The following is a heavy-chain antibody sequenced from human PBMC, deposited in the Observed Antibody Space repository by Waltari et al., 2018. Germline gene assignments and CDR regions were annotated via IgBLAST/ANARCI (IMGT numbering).Heavy chain of an antibody. CDR2: ISYDGSNK. V-gene: IGHV3-30*04. Sequence: SYAMHWVRQAPGKGLEWVAVISYDGSNKYYVDSVKGRFTISRDNSKNTLYLQMNSLRAEDTAVYYCARDRGYCSGGSCYLTPAYYYYGMDVWGQGTTVTVSS. J-gene: IGHJ6*02. CDR1: SYA. D-gene: IGHD2-15*01. CDR3: ARDRGYCSGGSCYLTPAYYYYGMDV.